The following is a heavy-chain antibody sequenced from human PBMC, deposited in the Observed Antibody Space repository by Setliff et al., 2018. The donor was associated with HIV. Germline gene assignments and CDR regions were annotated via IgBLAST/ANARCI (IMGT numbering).Heavy chain of an antibody. J-gene: IGHJ2*01. V-gene: IGHV3-23*01. CDR1: GFTFTSSA. CDR3: TTDSRYFDL. CDR2: ISGSGGST. Sequence: GGSLRLSCAASGFTFTSSAMSWVRQAPGKGLEWVSTISGSGGSTYYADSVKGRFDISRDNSKNTLYLQMNSLRTEDTAVYYCTTDSRYFDLWGRGTLVTVSS.